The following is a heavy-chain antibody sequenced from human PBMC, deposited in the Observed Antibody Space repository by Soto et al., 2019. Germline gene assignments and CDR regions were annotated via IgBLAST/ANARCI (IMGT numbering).Heavy chain of an antibody. CDR3: RSVSAFLLNRSSDL. CDR1: GGC. V-gene: IGHV4-30-2*01. Sequence: GGCWSWIRQTPGKGLEWIGYIYHSGSTYYNPSLKSRVTISVDRSKNQFSLKLSSVIAAEHAMCDVRSVSAFLLNRSSDL. D-gene: IGHD3-10*02. CDR2: IYHSGST. J-gene: IGHJ2*01.